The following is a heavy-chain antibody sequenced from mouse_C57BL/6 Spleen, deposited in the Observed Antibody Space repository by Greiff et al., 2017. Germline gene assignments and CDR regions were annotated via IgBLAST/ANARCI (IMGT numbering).Heavy chain of an antibody. D-gene: IGHD4-1*01. J-gene: IGHJ1*03. CDR1: GYAFSSSW. V-gene: IGHV1-82*01. CDR3: ARSGLGRGYFDV. Sequence: VKLVESGPELVKPGASVKISCKASGYAFSSSWMNWVKQRPGKGLEWIGRIYPGDGDTNYNGKFKGKATLTADKSSSTAYMQLSSLTSEDSAVYFCARSGLGRGYFDVWGTGTTVTVSS. CDR2: IYPGDGDT.